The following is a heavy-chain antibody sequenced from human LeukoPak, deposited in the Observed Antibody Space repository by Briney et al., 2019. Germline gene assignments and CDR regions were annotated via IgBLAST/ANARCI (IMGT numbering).Heavy chain of an antibody. CDR2: ISGSGGST. D-gene: IGHD6-13*01. Sequence: PGGSPRLSCAASGFTFSSYAMSWVRQAPGKGLEWVSAISGSGGSTYYADSVKGRFTISRDNSKNTLYLQMNSLRAEDTAVYYCAKGEGLNDLAAAIHDAFDIWGQGTMVTVSS. CDR3: AKGEGLNDLAAAIHDAFDI. V-gene: IGHV3-23*01. CDR1: GFTFSSYA. J-gene: IGHJ3*02.